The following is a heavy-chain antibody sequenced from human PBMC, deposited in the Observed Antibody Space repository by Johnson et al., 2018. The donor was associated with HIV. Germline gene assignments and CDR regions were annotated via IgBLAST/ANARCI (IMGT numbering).Heavy chain of an antibody. D-gene: IGHD2-8*02. CDR1: GFTFSSYA. CDR3: AKSGLFVLVIYAPDVFDF. V-gene: IGHV3-23*04. CDR2: ISGSGGST. Sequence: VQLVESGGGLVQPGGSLRLSCAASGFTFSSYAMSWVRQAPGKGLEWVSAISGSGGSTYYADSVKGRFTISRDHSKNTLYLQMNSLRAEDTAVYYCAKSGLFVLVIYAPDVFDFWGQGTMVTVSS. J-gene: IGHJ3*01.